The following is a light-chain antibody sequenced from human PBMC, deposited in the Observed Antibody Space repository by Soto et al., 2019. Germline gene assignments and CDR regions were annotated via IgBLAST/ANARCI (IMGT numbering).Light chain of an antibody. J-gene: IGKJ2*01. CDR3: QQANSFTYT. V-gene: IGKV1-12*01. Sequence: DIQMTQSPSFVSASVGDRVTITCRASQDISTWLAWYQQKPGRAPNLLIYSASSLQSGVPSRFSGSGSGTDFTLTISSLQPEYFATYYCQQANSFTYTFGQGTKLEIK. CDR1: QDISTW. CDR2: SAS.